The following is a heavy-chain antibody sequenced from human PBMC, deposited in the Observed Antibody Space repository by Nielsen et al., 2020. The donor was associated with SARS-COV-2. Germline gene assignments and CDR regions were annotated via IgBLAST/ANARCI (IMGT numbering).Heavy chain of an antibody. Sequence: ASVKVSCKASGYTFTSYGISWVRQAPGQGLEWMGWISAYNGNTNYAQKLQGRVTMTTDTSTSTAYMELRSLRSDDTAVYYCARGGIVGAAAWLDAFDIWGQGTMVTVSS. J-gene: IGHJ3*02. CDR3: ARGGIVGAAAWLDAFDI. CDR2: ISAYNGNT. V-gene: IGHV1-18*04. CDR1: GYTFTSYG. D-gene: IGHD1-26*01.